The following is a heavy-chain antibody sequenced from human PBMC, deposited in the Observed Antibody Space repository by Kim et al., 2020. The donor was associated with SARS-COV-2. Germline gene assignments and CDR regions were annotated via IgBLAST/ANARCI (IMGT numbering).Heavy chain of an antibody. CDR3: AREIYCSSSNCAYEADY. CDR2: IGSSGGNI. V-gene: IGHV3-48*03. CDR1: GFTFNSYE. D-gene: IGHD2-2*01. J-gene: IGHJ4*02. Sequence: GGSLRLSCAASGFTFNSYEMNWVRPAPGKGLECISYIGSSGGNIYYADSVKGRFTISRDNAKNSLYLQMNSLRADDTALYYCAREIYCSSSNCAYEADYWGQGTLVTVSS.